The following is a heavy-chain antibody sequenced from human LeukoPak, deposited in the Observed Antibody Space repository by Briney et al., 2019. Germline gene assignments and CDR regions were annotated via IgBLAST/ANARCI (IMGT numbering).Heavy chain of an antibody. D-gene: IGHD3-9*01. CDR3: AKDSLTGTGPYYFDY. Sequence: PGGSLRLSCATSGFTFSSYGLYWVRQAPGKGLEWLAYIRYDGINKYYADSVQGRFTTSRDNSKNKVYLQMNSLRAEDTAVYYCAKDSLTGTGPYYFDYWGQGTLVTVSS. CDR1: GFTFSSYG. J-gene: IGHJ4*02. CDR2: IRYDGINK. V-gene: IGHV3-30*02.